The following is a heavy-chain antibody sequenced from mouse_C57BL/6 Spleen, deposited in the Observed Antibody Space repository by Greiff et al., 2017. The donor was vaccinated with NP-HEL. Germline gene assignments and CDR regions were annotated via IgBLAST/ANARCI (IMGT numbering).Heavy chain of an antibody. Sequence: ESGPGLVKPSQSLSLTCSVTGYSITSGYYWNWIRQFPGNKLEWMGYISYDGSTNYNPSLKNRISITRDTAKNQFFLKLNSVTTEDTATYYCARGYGYDYETWFAYWGQGTLVTVSA. CDR1: GYSITSGYY. D-gene: IGHD2-4*01. V-gene: IGHV3-6*01. CDR3: ARGYGYDYETWFAY. CDR2: ISYDGST. J-gene: IGHJ3*01.